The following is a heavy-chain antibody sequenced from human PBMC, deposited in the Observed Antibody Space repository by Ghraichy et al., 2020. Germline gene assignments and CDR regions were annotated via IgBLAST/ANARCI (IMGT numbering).Heavy chain of an antibody. J-gene: IGHJ6*02. Sequence: GGSLRLSCAASGFTFSSYAMSWVRQAPGKGLAWVSAISGRGGSTYYADSVKGRFTISRDNSKNTRYLQMNSLRAEDTAVYYCAKPRTYYYYGMDVWGQGTTVTVSS. V-gene: IGHV3-23*01. CDR2: ISGRGGST. CDR1: GFTFSSYA. CDR3: AKPRTYYYYGMDV.